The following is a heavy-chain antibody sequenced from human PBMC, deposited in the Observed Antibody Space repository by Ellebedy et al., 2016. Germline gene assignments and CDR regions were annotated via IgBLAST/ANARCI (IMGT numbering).Heavy chain of an antibody. D-gene: IGHD6-19*01. J-gene: IGHJ4*02. CDR2: VKQDGSEK. CDR1: GFTFTSYS. Sequence: GESLKISCTASGFTFTSYSMSWVRQAPGKGLEWVANVKQDGSEKYYVASVMGRFSISRDNAKNSLYLQMNSLRVEDTAVYYCARDDTSDWYSDYWGQGTLVTVSS. CDR3: ARDDTSDWYSDY. V-gene: IGHV3-7*03.